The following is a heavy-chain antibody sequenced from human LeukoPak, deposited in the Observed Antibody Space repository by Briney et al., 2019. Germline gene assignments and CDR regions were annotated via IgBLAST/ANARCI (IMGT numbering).Heavy chain of an antibody. J-gene: IGHJ3*02. CDR1: GFTFSSYA. V-gene: IGHV3-30-3*01. CDR3: AREGTYYDSSGYRANAFDI. CDR2: ISYDGSNK. Sequence: GGSLRLSCAASGFTFSSYAMHWVRQAPGKGLEWVSVISYDGSNKYYADSVKGRFTISRDNSKNTLYLQMNSLRAEDTAVYYCAREGTYYDSSGYRANAFDIWGQGTMVTVSS. D-gene: IGHD3-22*01.